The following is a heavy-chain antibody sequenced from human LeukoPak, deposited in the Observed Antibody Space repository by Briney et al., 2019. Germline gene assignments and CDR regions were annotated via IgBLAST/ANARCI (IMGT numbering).Heavy chain of an antibody. CDR3: ARAGRASGKNAFTIFGVVTGYWFDP. CDR1: GYTFTSYD. Sequence: ASVKVSCKASGYTFTSYDINWVRQATGQGLEWMGWMNPNSGNTGYAQKFQGRVTITRNTSISTAYMELSSLRSEDTAVYYCARAGRASGKNAFTIFGVVTGYWFDPWGQGTLVTVSS. D-gene: IGHD3-3*01. J-gene: IGHJ5*02. CDR2: MNPNSGNT. V-gene: IGHV1-8*03.